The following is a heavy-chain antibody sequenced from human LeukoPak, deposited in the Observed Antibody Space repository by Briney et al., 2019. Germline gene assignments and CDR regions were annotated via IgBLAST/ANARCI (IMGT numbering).Heavy chain of an antibody. CDR1: GGSIESYF. V-gene: IGHV4-4*07. Sequence: SETLSLTCTVSGGSIESYFRSWIRQPAGKGLEWIGRISTSGSTSYKSSLKSRVTMSIDTSKNQFSLKLTSVTAADTAVYYCARDGLDYYDSSGIDYWGQGTLVTVSS. D-gene: IGHD3-22*01. CDR3: ARDGLDYYDSSGIDY. CDR2: ISTSGST. J-gene: IGHJ4*02.